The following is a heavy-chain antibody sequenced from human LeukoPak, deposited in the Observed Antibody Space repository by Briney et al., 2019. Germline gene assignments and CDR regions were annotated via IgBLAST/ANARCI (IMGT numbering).Heavy chain of an antibody. CDR3: ARGRMEDSSWYEGPNWFDP. Sequence: GRSLRLPCAASGFTFSSYGMQWVRHAPDKGLEWLAVIWYDGSNKYYADSEKGRFTISRDNSKNTLYLQMNSLRAEDTAVYYCARGRMEDSSWYEGPNWFDPWGQGTLVTVSS. J-gene: IGHJ5*02. V-gene: IGHV3-33*01. D-gene: IGHD6-13*01. CDR1: GFTFSSYG. CDR2: IWYDGSNK.